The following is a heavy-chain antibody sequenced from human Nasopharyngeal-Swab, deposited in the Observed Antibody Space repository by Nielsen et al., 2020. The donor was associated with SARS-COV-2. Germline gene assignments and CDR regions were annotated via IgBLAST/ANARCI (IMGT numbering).Heavy chain of an antibody. Sequence: GGSLRLSCAASGFTFSDYYMSWIRRASGKGLEWVSYISSSGSTIYYADSVKGRFTISRDNAKNSLYLQMNSLRAEDTAVYYCARAADHDPDAFDIWGQGTMVTVSS. CDR1: GFTFSDYY. V-gene: IGHV3-11*01. J-gene: IGHJ3*02. CDR3: ARAADHDPDAFDI. CDR2: ISSSGSTI.